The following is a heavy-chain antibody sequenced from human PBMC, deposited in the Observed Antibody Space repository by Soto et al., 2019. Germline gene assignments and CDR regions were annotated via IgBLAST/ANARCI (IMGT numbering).Heavy chain of an antibody. CDR3: AKVVSSGWYDIYYFDY. CDR1: GFTFSSYG. CDR2: ISYDGSNK. V-gene: IGHV3-30*18. Sequence: GGSLRLSCAASGFTFSSYGMHWVRQAPGKGLEWVAVISYDGSNKYYADSVKGRFTISRDNSKNTLYLQMNSLRAEDTAVYYCAKVVSSGWYDIYYFDYWGQGTLVTVSS. J-gene: IGHJ4*02. D-gene: IGHD6-19*01.